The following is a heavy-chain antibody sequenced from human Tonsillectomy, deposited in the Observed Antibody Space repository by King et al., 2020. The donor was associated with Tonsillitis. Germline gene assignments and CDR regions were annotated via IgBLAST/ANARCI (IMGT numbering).Heavy chain of an antibody. CDR2: IFPGDSDT. Sequence: VQLVESGAEVKKPGESLKISCQGSGYSFTNYWIGWVRQMPGKGLEWMGIIFPGDSDTTYSPSFQGQVTISADKSINTAYLQWSSLKASDTAIYYCAREMGSLSGFDYWGQGTLVTVSS. V-gene: IGHV5-51*03. D-gene: IGHD2-8*01. CDR3: AREMGSLSGFDY. CDR1: GYSFTNYW. J-gene: IGHJ4*02.